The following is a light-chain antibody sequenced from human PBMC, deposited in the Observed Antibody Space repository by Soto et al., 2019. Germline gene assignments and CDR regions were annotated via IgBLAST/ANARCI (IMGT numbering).Light chain of an antibody. Sequence: EIVMTQSPATLSVSPGERATLSCRASQSVSSNLAWYQQKPGQAPRLLIYGASTRATGIPARFSGSGSGTEFTRTISSLQSEDFAVYYCQQYNNWFTFGQGTKLEI. CDR2: GAS. J-gene: IGKJ2*01. CDR3: QQYNNWFT. V-gene: IGKV3-15*01. CDR1: QSVSSN.